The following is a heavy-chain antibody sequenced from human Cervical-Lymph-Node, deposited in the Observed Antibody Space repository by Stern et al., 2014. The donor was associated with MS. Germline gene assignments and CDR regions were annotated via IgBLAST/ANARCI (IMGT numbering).Heavy chain of an antibody. CDR3: ARDEEDIATIEY. Sequence: QVQLVESGGGVVQPGGSLRLSCAASGFTFSTSAMHWVRQAPGKGLEWVTVIWYNGSNRYYVDSVKGRFTVSRDNSKNTLYLQMNRLTAEDTAVYYCARDEEDIATIEYWGRGTLVTVSS. V-gene: IGHV3-33*01. D-gene: IGHD2-15*01. CDR1: GFTFSTSA. CDR2: IWYNGSNR. J-gene: IGHJ4*02.